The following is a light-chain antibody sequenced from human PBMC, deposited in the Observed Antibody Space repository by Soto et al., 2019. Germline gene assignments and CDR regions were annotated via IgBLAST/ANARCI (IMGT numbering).Light chain of an antibody. V-gene: IGKV3-11*01. Sequence: EVVLTQSPATMSLSPGDRATLSCRASQSVGIYLAWYQHQPGQAPRLLIYDTSNRATGIPPRFSGSGSGTDFALSISSLEPEDFAFYYCQERSTSYTFGQGTKLDIK. CDR1: QSVGIY. CDR2: DTS. J-gene: IGKJ2*01. CDR3: QERSTSYT.